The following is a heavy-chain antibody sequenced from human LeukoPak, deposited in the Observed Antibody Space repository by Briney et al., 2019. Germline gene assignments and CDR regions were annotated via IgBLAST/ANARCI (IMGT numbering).Heavy chain of an antibody. CDR3: ARDGYSSGWSPGGY. CDR2: ISAYNGNT. CDR1: GYTFTGYY. Sequence: EASVKVSCKASGYTFTGYYMHWVRQAPGQGLEWMGWISAYNGNTNYAQKLQGRVTMTTDTSTSTAYMELRSLRSDDTAVYYCARDGYSSGWSPGGYWGQGTLVTVSS. D-gene: IGHD6-19*01. V-gene: IGHV1-18*04. J-gene: IGHJ4*02.